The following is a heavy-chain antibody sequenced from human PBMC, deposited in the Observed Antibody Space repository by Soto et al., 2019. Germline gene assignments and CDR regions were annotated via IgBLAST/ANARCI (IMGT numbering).Heavy chain of an antibody. D-gene: IGHD3-9*01. Sequence: QVQLQESGPGLVKPSQTLSLTCTVSGGSISSGDYYWSWIRQPPGKGLEWIGYIYYSGSTYYNPSLKSRVTISVDTSKNQFSLKLSSVTAADTAVYYCARDRITIFGGNYYGMDVWGQGTTVTVSS. V-gene: IGHV4-30-4*01. CDR2: IYYSGST. CDR1: GGSISSGDYY. CDR3: ARDRITIFGGNYYGMDV. J-gene: IGHJ6*02.